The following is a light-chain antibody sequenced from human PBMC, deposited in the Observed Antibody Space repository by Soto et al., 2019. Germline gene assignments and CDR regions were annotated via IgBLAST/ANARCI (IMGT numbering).Light chain of an antibody. V-gene: IGKV3-20*01. Sequence: IVLPQSPGTLSLSPGERATLFCRASQAVTSNYFAWYQQQPGQAPRLLIYGISDRATGIPDRFSGSGSGTDFTLTISRLEPEDFAVYYCEQYGSSPRTFGQGTKVEIK. CDR3: EQYGSSPRT. CDR1: QAVTSNY. J-gene: IGKJ1*01. CDR2: GIS.